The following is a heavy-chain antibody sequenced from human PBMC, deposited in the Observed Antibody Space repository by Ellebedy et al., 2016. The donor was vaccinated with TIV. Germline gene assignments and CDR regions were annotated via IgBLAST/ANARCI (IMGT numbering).Heavy chain of an antibody. V-gene: IGHV4-4*07. CDR2: IYTSGSS. Sequence: SETLSLXCSVTGFSISSYSWSWIRQPAGKGLEWIGRIYTSGSSNYNPSLKSRLIMSTDTSKNQFSLRLSSVTAADTGVYYCVRGAYSYGLDVWGQGTTVTVSS. J-gene: IGHJ6*02. D-gene: IGHD2-21*01. CDR1: GFSISSYS. CDR3: VRGAYSYGLDV.